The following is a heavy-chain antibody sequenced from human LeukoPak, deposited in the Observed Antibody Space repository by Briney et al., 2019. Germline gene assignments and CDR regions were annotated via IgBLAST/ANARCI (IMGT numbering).Heavy chain of an antibody. D-gene: IGHD3-22*01. Sequence: SETLSLTCTVSGGSISSYYWSWIRQPPGKGLEWIGEINHSGSTNYNPSLKSRVTISVDTSKNQFSLKLSSVTAADTAVYYCARESSGYYNYWGQGTLVTGSS. CDR2: INHSGST. CDR3: ARESSGYYNY. J-gene: IGHJ4*02. V-gene: IGHV4-34*01. CDR1: GGSISSYY.